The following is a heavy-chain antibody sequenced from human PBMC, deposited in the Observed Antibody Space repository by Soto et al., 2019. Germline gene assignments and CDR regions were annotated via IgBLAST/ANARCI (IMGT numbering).Heavy chain of an antibody. Sequence: PSETLSLTCSVSGDYIHVGGYYWTWTRQRPGKGLEWMGYIYYTGKTYYNPSLESRLTMSVDRSKNQFSLRLTSVTAADTAVYFCGRDLTSNANCIDPWGQGTLVTVSS. CDR1: GDYIHVGGYY. CDR3: GRDLTSNANCIDP. J-gene: IGHJ5*02. D-gene: IGHD2-2*01. V-gene: IGHV4-30-4*01. CDR2: IYYTGKT.